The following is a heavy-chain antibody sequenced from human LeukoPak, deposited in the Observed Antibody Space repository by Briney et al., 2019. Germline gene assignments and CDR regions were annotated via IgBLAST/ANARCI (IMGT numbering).Heavy chain of an antibody. Sequence: PGGSLRLSCAASGFTFSSYWMSWVRQAPGKGLEWVANIKQDGSEKYYMDSVKGRFTISRDNAKNSLYLQMNSLRAEDTAVYYCARPAAGAFFDYWGQGTLVTVSS. D-gene: IGHD6-13*01. V-gene: IGHV3-7*01. CDR3: ARPAAGAFFDY. CDR1: GFTFSSYW. J-gene: IGHJ4*02. CDR2: IKQDGSEK.